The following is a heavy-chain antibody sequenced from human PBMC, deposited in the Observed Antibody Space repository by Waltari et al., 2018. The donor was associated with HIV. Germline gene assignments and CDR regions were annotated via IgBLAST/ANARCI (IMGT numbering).Heavy chain of an antibody. J-gene: IGHJ4*02. CDR3: ARASGWLVFDY. D-gene: IGHD6-19*01. Sequence: EVQLVESGGGLLQPGGSLRLSCAASGFTVSSNYMSWVRQAPGKGLEWVSVIDSGGSTYYADSVKGRFSISRDTSKNTLYLQMNSLRAEDTAVYYCARASGWLVFDYWGQGTLVTVPS. CDR1: GFTVSSNY. CDR2: IDSGGST. V-gene: IGHV3-53*01.